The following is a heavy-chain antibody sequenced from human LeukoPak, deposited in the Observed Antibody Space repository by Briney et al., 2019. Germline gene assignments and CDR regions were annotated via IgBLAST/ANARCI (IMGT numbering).Heavy chain of an antibody. Sequence: SETLSLTRNVSGGSISSYYWSWIRQPAGKGLEWIGRIYTTGSTNYNSSLKSRVTMSVDTSKKPFSLKLSSVTAADTAVYYCARAIRGEPCPFDLWGQGTMVIVSS. CDR1: GGSISSYY. CDR3: ARAIRGEPCPFDL. D-gene: IGHD3-3*01. J-gene: IGHJ3*01. V-gene: IGHV4-4*07. CDR2: IYTTGST.